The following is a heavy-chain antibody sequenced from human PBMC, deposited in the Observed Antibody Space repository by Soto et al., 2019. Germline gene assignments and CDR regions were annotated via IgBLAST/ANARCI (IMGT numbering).Heavy chain of an antibody. CDR3: ARGELWWDF. CDR2: IYYNGNA. V-gene: IGHV4-31*03. CDR1: GGSISSGTYY. J-gene: IGHJ4*02. D-gene: IGHD3-10*01. Sequence: QVQLQESGPGLVKPSQTLSLTCTVSGGSISSGTYYWSWIRQHPGKGLEWIGFIYYNGNAFYNPSLKSRVAISLDTSKNQVSLKLSSLTAADTAVYFCARGELWWDFWGQGTLVTVSS.